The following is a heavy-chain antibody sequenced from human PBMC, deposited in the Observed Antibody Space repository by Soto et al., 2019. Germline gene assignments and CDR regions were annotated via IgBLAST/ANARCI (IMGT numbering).Heavy chain of an antibody. V-gene: IGHV4-59*01. D-gene: IGHD2-2*01. CDR3: ARDFCTSTSCYWFDP. Sequence: XATLSLTCTVSGGSISSYYWSWIRQPPGKGLEWIGYIYYSGSTNYNPSLKSRVTISVDTSKNQFSLKLSSVTAADTAVYYCARDFCTSTSCYWFDPWGQGTLVTVSS. J-gene: IGHJ5*02. CDR1: GGSISSYY. CDR2: IYYSGST.